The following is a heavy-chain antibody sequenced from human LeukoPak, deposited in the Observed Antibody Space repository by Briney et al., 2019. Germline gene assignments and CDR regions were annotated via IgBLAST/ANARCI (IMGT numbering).Heavy chain of an antibody. CDR2: IYTSGNT. V-gene: IGHV4-61*02. Sequence: SQILSLTCTVSGGSISSGSYYWSWIRQPAGKGLEWIGRIYTSGNTNYNPSLKSRVTISVDTSKNQFSLKLTSVTAADTAVYYCARAAALAFDIWGQGTMVTVSS. D-gene: IGHD6-25*01. CDR3: ARAAALAFDI. J-gene: IGHJ3*02. CDR1: GGSISSGSYY.